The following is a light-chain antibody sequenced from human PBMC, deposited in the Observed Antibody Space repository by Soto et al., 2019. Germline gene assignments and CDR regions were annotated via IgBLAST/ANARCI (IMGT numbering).Light chain of an antibody. V-gene: IGKV1-39*01. Sequence: DIQLTQSPSSLSASVGDRVTIPCRASQSVSNSVNWFQQKAGRAPRLLIFLTSKLQTGVPSRFSGSGSGTDFSLTITSLQPEDSATYICQQSFSTPPTFGQGTKLEIK. CDR1: QSVSNS. J-gene: IGKJ2*01. CDR2: LTS. CDR3: QQSFSTPPT.